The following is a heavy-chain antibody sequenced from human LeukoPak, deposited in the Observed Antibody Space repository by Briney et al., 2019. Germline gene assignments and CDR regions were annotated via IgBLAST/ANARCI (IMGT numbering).Heavy chain of an antibody. D-gene: IGHD3-22*01. CDR3: TTEGGPYYYDSGGYYYPYFDY. CDR2: IKSKTDGGTT. V-gene: IGHV3-15*01. CDR1: GFTFSNAW. Sequence: GGSLRLSCAASGFTFSNAWMSWVRQAPGEGLEWVGRIKSKTDGGTTDYAAPVKGRFTISRDDSKNTLYLQINSLKTEDTAVYYCTTEGGPYYYDSGGYYYPYFDYWGQGTLVTVSS. J-gene: IGHJ4*02.